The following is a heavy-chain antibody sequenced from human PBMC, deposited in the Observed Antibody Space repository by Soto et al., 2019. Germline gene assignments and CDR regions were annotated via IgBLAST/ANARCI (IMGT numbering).Heavy chain of an antibody. CDR1: GFTFSAFA. Sequence: EEQLVESGGGLVQPGGSLKLSCAGSGFTFSAFAIHWVRQASGKGLEWVARVKTKADNYATGSAASLKGRFIVSRDAPKSTAYLQMNSLEPEDTAVYYCTRLSEIEYYHYVMNVWGQGITGTVSS. J-gene: IGHJ6*02. CDR2: VKTKADNYAT. V-gene: IGHV3-73*01. CDR3: TRLSEIEYYHYVMNV.